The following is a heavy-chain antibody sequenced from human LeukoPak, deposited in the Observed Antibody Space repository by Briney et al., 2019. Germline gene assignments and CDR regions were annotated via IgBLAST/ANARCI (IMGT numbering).Heavy chain of an antibody. V-gene: IGHV4-34*01. Sequence: PSETLSLTCAVYGGSFSGYYWSWIRQPPGKGLEWIGEINHSGSTNYNPSLKSRVTISVDTSKNQFSLKLSSVTAADTAVYYCARGGYDFRSGHPLDYWGQGTLVTVSS. D-gene: IGHD3-3*01. CDR1: GGSFSGYY. CDR2: INHSGST. J-gene: IGHJ4*02. CDR3: ARGGYDFRSGHPLDY.